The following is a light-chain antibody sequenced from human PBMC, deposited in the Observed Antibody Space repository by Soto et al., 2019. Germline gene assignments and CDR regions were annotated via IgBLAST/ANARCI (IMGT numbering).Light chain of an antibody. CDR1: QGVGTN. J-gene: IGKJ2*02. CDR2: GAS. Sequence: EIVMTQAPATLSVSPGEGPTLSCRASQGVGTNLAWYQQKPGQAPRLLFYGASTRATGFPARFSGSGSGTEFTLTISSLQSEDFAVHYCQHYNKWPGTFGLGTKLEIK. CDR3: QHYNKWPGT. V-gene: IGKV3-15*01.